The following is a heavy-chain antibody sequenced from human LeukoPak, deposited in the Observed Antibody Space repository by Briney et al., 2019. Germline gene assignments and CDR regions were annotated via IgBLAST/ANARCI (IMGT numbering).Heavy chain of an antibody. J-gene: IGHJ3*02. V-gene: IGHV4-34*01. Sequence: SETLSLTCAVYGGSFSGFYWSWIRQPPGKGLEWIGEVYHSGSTNYNPSLKSRVTISVDKSKNQFSLKLSSVTAADTAVYYCAGAYCGGDCYSGRAFDIWGQGTMVTVSS. CDR2: VYHSGST. CDR1: GGSFSGFY. D-gene: IGHD2-21*02. CDR3: AGAYCGGDCYSGRAFDI.